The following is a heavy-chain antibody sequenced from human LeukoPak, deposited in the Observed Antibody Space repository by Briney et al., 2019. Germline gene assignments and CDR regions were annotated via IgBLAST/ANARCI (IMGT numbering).Heavy chain of an antibody. Sequence: SETLCLTCTVSGGSISSYDWSWIRQPAGKGLEWIGRIETSGNTNYKPSLKSRVTMSVDTSKKQFSLKLTSVTAADTAVYYCARVSSSWYQDWYFDLWGRGTLVTVSS. CDR3: ARVSSSWYQDWYFDL. D-gene: IGHD6-13*01. CDR1: GGSISSYD. CDR2: IETSGNT. V-gene: IGHV4-4*07. J-gene: IGHJ2*01.